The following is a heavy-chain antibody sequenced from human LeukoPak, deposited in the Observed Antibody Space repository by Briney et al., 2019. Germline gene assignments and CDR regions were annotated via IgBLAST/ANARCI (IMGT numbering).Heavy chain of an antibody. CDR1: GGSFSSYA. D-gene: IGHD3-3*01. J-gene: IGHJ4*02. V-gene: IGHV1-46*01. CDR2: IYPSGDST. Sequence: EASVKVSCKASGGSFSSYAISWVRQAPGQGLEGMGVIYPSGDSTNYAQKFQGRVTMTRDTSTSTVHMELSSLRSEDTAVYYCARSGTIFGVVTLWGQGTLVTVSS. CDR3: ARSGTIFGVVTL.